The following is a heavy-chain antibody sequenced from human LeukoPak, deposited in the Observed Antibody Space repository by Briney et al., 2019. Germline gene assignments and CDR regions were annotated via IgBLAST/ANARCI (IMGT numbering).Heavy chain of an antibody. D-gene: IGHD2-21*02. CDR3: ARGLTQIPRLATGLGH. Sequence: GGSLRLSCAASGFSFSSYAMHWVRQAPGKGLEWVAVIWYDGGNKYYADSVKGRFIISRDNSKNTLYLEMNSLRAEDTAVYYCARGLTQIPRLATGLGHWGQGTLVTVSS. V-gene: IGHV3-33*01. CDR1: GFSFSSYA. J-gene: IGHJ4*02. CDR2: IWYDGGNK.